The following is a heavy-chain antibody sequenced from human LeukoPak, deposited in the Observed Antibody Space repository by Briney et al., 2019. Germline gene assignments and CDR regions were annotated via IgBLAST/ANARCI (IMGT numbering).Heavy chain of an antibody. CDR3: AREYDSSGDYYFDY. J-gene: IGHJ4*02. V-gene: IGHV4-30-2*01. Sequence: SETLSLTCAVSGGSFSSGGYSWSWIRQPPGKGLEWIGYIYHSGSTYYNPSLKSRVTISVDRSKNQFSLKLSSVTAADTAVYYCAREYDSSGDYYFDYWGQGTLVTVSS. CDR2: IYHSGST. D-gene: IGHD3-22*01. CDR1: GGSFSSGGYS.